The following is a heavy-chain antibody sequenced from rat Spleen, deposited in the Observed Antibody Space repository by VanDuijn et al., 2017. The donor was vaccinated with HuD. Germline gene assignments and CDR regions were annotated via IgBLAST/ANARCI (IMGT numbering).Heavy chain of an antibody. V-gene: IGHV5-25*01. Sequence: EVQLVEPGGGLVQPGRSLKLSCAASGFTFINYDMAWVRQAPTKGLEWIASISAGGRNTYYRDSVKGRFTISRDNAKSTLFLQMDSLRSEDTATYYCARSVFDYWGQGVMVTVSS. CDR3: ARSVFDY. J-gene: IGHJ2*01. CDR1: GFTFINYD. CDR2: ISAGGRNT.